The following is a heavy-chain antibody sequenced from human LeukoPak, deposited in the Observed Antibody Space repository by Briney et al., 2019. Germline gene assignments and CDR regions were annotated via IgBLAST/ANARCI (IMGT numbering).Heavy chain of an antibody. D-gene: IGHD3-10*01. CDR3: ARWPEEGSRVGWYFDL. Sequence: SETLSLTCTVSGGSISSNSYYWGWIRQLPGKGLEWIGSIYYSGSTYYNPSLKSRVTISVDTSKNQFSLKLSSVTAADTAVYYCARWPEEGSRVGWYFDLWGRGTLVTVSS. J-gene: IGHJ2*01. CDR1: GGSISSNSYY. CDR2: IYYSGST. V-gene: IGHV4-39*07.